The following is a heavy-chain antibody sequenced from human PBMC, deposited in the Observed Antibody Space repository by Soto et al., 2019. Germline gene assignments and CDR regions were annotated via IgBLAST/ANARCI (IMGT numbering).Heavy chain of an antibody. J-gene: IGHJ4*02. CDR3: AKEADYYGSGSYIDY. D-gene: IGHD3-10*01. CDR1: GFSFSRYG. V-gene: IGHV3-30*18. Sequence: QVQLVESGGGVVQPGRSLRLSCAASGFSFSRYGMHWVRQAPGKGLEWVAAISYDGSDKYYADSEKGRFTISRDNFKNTLYLQMNSLRAEDTAVYYCAKEADYYGSGSYIDYWGQGNLVTVSS. CDR2: ISYDGSDK.